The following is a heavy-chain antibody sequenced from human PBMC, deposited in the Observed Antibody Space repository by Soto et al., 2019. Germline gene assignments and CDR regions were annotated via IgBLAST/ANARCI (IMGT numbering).Heavy chain of an antibody. CDR1: GGSISYYY. D-gene: IGHD6-13*01. V-gene: IGHV4-59*01. CDR3: ARGSPPSKYGLDV. Sequence: LSLTCTVSGGSISYYYWNWIRQSPGKGLEWIGYIFYSGSTHYNPSLKSRVTISIDTSKNQFSLRLTSVTAADTAVYFCARGSPPSKYGLDVWGQGTTVTVSS. CDR2: IFYSGST. J-gene: IGHJ6*02.